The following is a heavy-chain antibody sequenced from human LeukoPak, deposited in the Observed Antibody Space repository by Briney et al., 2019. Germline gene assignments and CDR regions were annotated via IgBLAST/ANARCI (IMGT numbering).Heavy chain of an antibody. CDR2: ISGSGGST. D-gene: IGHD6-13*01. CDR1: GFTFSSYA. J-gene: IGHJ4*02. Sequence: PGGSLRLSCAASGFTFSSYAMSWVRQAPGKGLEWVSAISGSGGSTYYADSVKGRFTISRDNAKNSLYLQMNSLRAEDTAVYYCARDLGSSWYIWGQGTLVTVSS. CDR3: ARDLGSSWYI. V-gene: IGHV3-23*01.